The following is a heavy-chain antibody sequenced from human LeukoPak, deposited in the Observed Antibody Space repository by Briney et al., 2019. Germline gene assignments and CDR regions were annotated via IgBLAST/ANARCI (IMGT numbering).Heavy chain of an antibody. D-gene: IGHD1-26*01. CDR1: GGSFSGYY. Sequence: SETLSLTCAVYGGSFSGYYWSWIRQPPGKGLEWIGEINHSGSTNYNPSLKSRVTISVDTSKNQFSLKLSSVTAADTAVYYCATRGSYYTFAYWGQGTLVTVSS. CDR3: ATRGSYYTFAY. J-gene: IGHJ4*02. CDR2: INHSGST. V-gene: IGHV4-34*01.